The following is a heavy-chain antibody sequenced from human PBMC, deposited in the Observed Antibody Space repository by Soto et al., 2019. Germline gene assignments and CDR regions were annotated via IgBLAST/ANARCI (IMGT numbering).Heavy chain of an antibody. D-gene: IGHD2-21*02. Sequence: EVQLLESGGGLVQPGGALRLSCSASGFTFSSCAMNWVRQAPGKGLEWVSAIDGSGGSLYYADSVKGRFTISRDNXXTTLYRQMDSLRADDTAVYYRVKGGGDTLRYGMDVYGQVTTVTVSS. CDR3: VKGGGDTLRYGMDV. J-gene: IGHJ6*02. CDR2: IDGSGGSL. V-gene: IGHV3-23*01. CDR1: GFTFSSCA.